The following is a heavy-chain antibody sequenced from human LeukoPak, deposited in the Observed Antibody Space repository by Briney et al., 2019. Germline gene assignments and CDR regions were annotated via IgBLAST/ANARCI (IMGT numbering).Heavy chain of an antibody. CDR2: INHSGST. CDR3: ARGEHGDRESYYYYGMDV. Sequence: PSETLSLTCAVYGGSFSGYYWSWIRQPPGKGLEWIGEINHSGSTNYNPSLKSRVTISVDTSKNQFSLKLSSVTAADTAVYYCARGEHGDRESYYYYGMDVWGQGTTVTVSS. D-gene: IGHD4-17*01. J-gene: IGHJ6*02. CDR1: GGSFSGYY. V-gene: IGHV4-34*01.